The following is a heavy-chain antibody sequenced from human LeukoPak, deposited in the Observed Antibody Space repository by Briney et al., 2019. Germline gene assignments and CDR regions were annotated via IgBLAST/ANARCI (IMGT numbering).Heavy chain of an antibody. D-gene: IGHD6-19*01. V-gene: IGHV4-34*01. CDR2: INHSGSP. Sequence: SSETLSLTCAVYGGSFSGYYCSWIRQPRGKGRELIGEINHSGSPTYNPSLKSRVTISVDTSKNQFSLKLSSVTGADKAVYYCARGAVAGTGYYYMDVWGKGTKVTVSS. CDR3: ARGAVAGTGYYYMDV. J-gene: IGHJ6*03. CDR1: GGSFSGYY.